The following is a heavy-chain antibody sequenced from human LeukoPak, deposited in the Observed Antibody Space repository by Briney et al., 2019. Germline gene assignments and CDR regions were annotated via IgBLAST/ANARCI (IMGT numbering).Heavy chain of an antibody. CDR1: GFTFSSYG. V-gene: IGHV3-30*03. Sequence: PGNSLRLSCAASGFTFSSYGMHWVRQAPDKGLEWVAVISYDGGTKYYAGSVKGRFTISRDNAKNSLYLQMNSLRAEDTAVYYCARDDEYCSSTSCYPNNWFDPWGQGTLVTVSS. CDR2: ISYDGGTK. J-gene: IGHJ5*02. CDR3: ARDDEYCSSTSCYPNNWFDP. D-gene: IGHD2-2*01.